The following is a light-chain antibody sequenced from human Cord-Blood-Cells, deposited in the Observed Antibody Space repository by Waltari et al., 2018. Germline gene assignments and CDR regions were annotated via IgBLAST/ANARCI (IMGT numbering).Light chain of an antibody. J-gene: IGKJ5*01. CDR3: QQSYSTPIT. CDR2: AAS. Sequence: DIQMTQSQSSLSASVGDRVTITCRAIQSISSYLNWYQQKPGKAPKLLIYAASSLKSGVPSRFSGSGSGTDFTLTISSLQPEDFATYYCQQSYSTPITFGQGTRLEIK. CDR1: QSISSY. V-gene: IGKV1-39*01.